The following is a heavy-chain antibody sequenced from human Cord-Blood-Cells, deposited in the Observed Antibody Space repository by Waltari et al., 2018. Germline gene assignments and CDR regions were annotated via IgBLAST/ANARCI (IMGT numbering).Heavy chain of an antibody. CDR3: ARDQYDY. V-gene: IGHV3-30-3*01. CDR1: GFTFSSYA. CDR2: ISDDGSNK. Sequence: VQLVESGGGVVQPGRSLRLSCAASGFTFSSYAMHWVRQAQGKGLEWVAVISDDGSNKYYADSGKGRFTITRDNSKKTLYLQMNSLRAEDTAVYYCARDQYDYWGQGTLVTVSS. D-gene: IGHD2-2*01. J-gene: IGHJ4*02.